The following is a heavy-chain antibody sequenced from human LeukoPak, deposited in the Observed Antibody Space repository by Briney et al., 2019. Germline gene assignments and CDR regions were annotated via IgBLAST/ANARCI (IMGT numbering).Heavy chain of an antibody. J-gene: IGHJ6*02. D-gene: IGHD3-3*01. CDR1: GGSFSGYY. CDR3: ARDRNNRGRGYDFWSGYAPYGMDV. CDR2: INHSGST. Sequence: SETLSLTCAVYGGSFSGYYWSWIRQPPGKGLEWIGEINHSGSTNYNPSLKSRVTISVDTSKNQFSLKLSSVTAANTAVYYCARDRNNRGRGYDFWSGYAPYGMDVWGQGTTVTVSS. V-gene: IGHV4-34*01.